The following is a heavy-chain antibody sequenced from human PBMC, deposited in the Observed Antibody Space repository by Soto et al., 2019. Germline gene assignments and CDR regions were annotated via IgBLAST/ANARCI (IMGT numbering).Heavy chain of an antibody. V-gene: IGHV4-34*01. D-gene: IGHD6-19*01. CDR2: INQSGNT. CDR3: ARGLRQWLVRVLNF. Sequence: QVQLQQWGAGLLRPSETLSLTCAVYGGSFSGYAWSWIRQPPGKGLEWIGEINQSGNTKYNPSLKSRVTMSVDTSKNQFSLKLSSVTAADTAVYYCARGLRQWLVRVLNFWGQGTLVTVSS. J-gene: IGHJ4*02. CDR1: GGSFSGYA.